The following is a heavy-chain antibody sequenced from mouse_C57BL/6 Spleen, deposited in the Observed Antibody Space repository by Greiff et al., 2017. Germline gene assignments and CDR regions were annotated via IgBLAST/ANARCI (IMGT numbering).Heavy chain of an antibody. Sequence: EVKLVESEGGLVQPGSSMKLSCTASGFTFSDYYMAWVSQVPEKGLEWVANINYDGSSTYYLDSLKSRFIISRDNAKNILYLQMSSLKPEDTATYYCARGGLYWYFDVWGTGTTVTVSS. CDR3: ARGGLYWYFDV. V-gene: IGHV5-16*01. CDR2: INYDGSST. J-gene: IGHJ1*03. CDR1: GFTFSDYY.